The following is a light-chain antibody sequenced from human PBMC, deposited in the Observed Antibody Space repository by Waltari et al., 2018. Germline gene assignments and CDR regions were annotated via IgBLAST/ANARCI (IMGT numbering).Light chain of an antibody. J-gene: IGLJ2*01. Sequence: QSALTQPASVSGSPGQSITISCTGTSSDVGAYNYVSWYQQHPGKAPKLMIYDVSNRPSWVSNRFSGSKSGNTASLTISGLQAEDEADYYCSSYTSSSTLDVVFGGGTKLTVL. V-gene: IGLV2-14*01. CDR3: SSYTSSSTLDVV. CDR1: SSDVGAYNY. CDR2: DVS.